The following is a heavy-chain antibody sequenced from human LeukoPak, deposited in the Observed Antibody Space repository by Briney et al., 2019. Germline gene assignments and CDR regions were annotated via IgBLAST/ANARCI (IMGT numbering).Heavy chain of an antibody. V-gene: IGHV3-30*04. CDR2: IPYDGSNK. Sequence: GGSLRLSCAASGVTFSTYAMHWVRQAPGKGLEWVAFIPYDGSNKYYADSVKGRFTISRDNSKNTLYLQMDTLRAEDTAVYYCARDNYGFDYWGQGALVTVSS. CDR1: GVTFSTYA. J-gene: IGHJ4*02. CDR3: ARDNYGFDY. D-gene: IGHD3-10*01.